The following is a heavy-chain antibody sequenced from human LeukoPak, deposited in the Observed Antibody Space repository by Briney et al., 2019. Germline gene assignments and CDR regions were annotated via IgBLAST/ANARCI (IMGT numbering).Heavy chain of an antibody. V-gene: IGHV3-53*01. D-gene: IGHD4-23*01. CDR2: IYSGGGT. CDR3: ARVDVVTVGKSAFDI. J-gene: IGHJ3*02. CDR1: GFTVTNNY. Sequence: AGGSLRLSCAASGFTVTNNYMTWVRQAPGKALEWLSVIYSGGGTYYADSVKGRFTISRDNSKNTLFLQMNSLRAEDTAVYYCARVDVVTVGKSAFDIWGQGTMVTVSS.